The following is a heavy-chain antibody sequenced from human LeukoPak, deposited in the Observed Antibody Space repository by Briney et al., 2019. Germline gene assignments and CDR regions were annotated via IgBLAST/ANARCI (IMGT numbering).Heavy chain of an antibody. CDR2: IKQDGSEK. Sequence: PSETLSLTCAVSGDSISSGGYSWSWIRQTPGKGLEWVANIKQDGSEKYYVDSVKGRFTISRDNAKNSLYLQMNSLRAEDTAVYYCARVGIAAAPRGDWFDPWGQGTLVTVSS. CDR1: GDSISSGGYS. D-gene: IGHD6-13*01. CDR3: ARVGIAAAPRGDWFDP. V-gene: IGHV3-7*01. J-gene: IGHJ5*02.